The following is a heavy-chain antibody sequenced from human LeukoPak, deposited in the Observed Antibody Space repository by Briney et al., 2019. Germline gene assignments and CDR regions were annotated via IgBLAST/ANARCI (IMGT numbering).Heavy chain of an antibody. D-gene: IGHD2-15*01. V-gene: IGHV1-18*01. CDR2: ISAYNGNT. CDR3: ARDLGRRCSCGSCYYYSNYMDV. CDR1: GYTFTSYG. Sequence: ASVKVSCKASGYTFTSYGISWVRQAPGQGLEWMGWISAYNGNTNYAQKLQGRVTMTTDTSTSTPYMELRSLRSDDTAVYYCARDLGRRCSCGSCYYYSNYMDVWGKGTTVTISS. J-gene: IGHJ6*03.